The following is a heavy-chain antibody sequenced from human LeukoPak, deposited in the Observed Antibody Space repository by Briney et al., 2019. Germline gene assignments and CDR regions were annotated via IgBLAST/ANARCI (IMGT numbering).Heavy chain of an antibody. J-gene: IGHJ3*02. D-gene: IGHD5-24*01. Sequence: PGGSLRLSCAASGFTFSSYSMNWVRQAPGKGLEWVSSISSSSSYIYYADSVKGRFTISRDNAKNSLYLQMNSLRAEDTAVYYCARDRRRWLPGGVAFDIWGQGTMVTVSS. CDR3: ARDRRRWLPGGVAFDI. CDR1: GFTFSSYS. CDR2: ISSSSSYI. V-gene: IGHV3-21*01.